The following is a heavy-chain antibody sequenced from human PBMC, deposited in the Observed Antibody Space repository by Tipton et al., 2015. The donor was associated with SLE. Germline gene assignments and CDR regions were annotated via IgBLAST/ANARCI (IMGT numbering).Heavy chain of an antibody. CDR1: GGSVSSGSYY. CDR3: ARRGTSDL. CDR2: IYYSGST. V-gene: IGHV4-61*01. Sequence: LRLSCTVSGGSVSSGSYYWSWIRQPPGKGLEWIGYIYYSGSTNYSPSFQGHVTISADKTISTAYLQWSSLKASDTAMYYCARRGTSDLWGRGTLVTVSS. J-gene: IGHJ2*01. D-gene: IGHD1-1*01.